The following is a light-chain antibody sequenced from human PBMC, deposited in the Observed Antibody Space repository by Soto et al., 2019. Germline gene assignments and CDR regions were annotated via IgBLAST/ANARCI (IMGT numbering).Light chain of an antibody. Sequence: DIQMTQSPSTLSASVGDRVTITCRASQSISSWLAWYQQKPGKAPKLLIYDASSLESGVPSRFSGSGSGTEFTFTISSLQPDDFATYYCQQYNSHSWTFGQGTKVEIK. CDR1: QSISSW. CDR2: DAS. CDR3: QQYNSHSWT. V-gene: IGKV1-5*01. J-gene: IGKJ1*01.